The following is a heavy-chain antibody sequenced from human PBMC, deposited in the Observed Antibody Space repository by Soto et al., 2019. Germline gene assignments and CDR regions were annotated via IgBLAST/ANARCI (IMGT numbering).Heavy chain of an antibody. Sequence: SETLSIACTFYGGSRSVHKWHWIRQPPGKGLEWIGYTYYSGSTNYNPSLKSRITISVDTSKNQFSLKLSSVTAADTAVYYCAREWSALDFWGQGTLVTVSS. CDR3: AREWSALDF. D-gene: IGHD2-15*01. J-gene: IGHJ4*02. CDR1: GGSRSVHK. V-gene: IGHV4-59*11. CDR2: TYYSGST.